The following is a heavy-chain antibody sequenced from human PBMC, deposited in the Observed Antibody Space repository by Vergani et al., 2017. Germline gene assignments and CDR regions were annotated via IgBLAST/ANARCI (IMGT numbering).Heavy chain of an antibody. J-gene: IGHJ4*02. CDR2: ISYNGNT. CDR3: ARESGWYDTPAY. D-gene: IGHD6-19*01. V-gene: IGHV4-31*03. CDR1: GGSISSGGYY. Sequence: QVQLQESGPGLVKPSQTLSLTCTVSGGSISSGGYYWSWIRQHPGKGLEWIGYISYNGNTYYNPSLKSRVTMSIDTSKSQFSLKLSSVTAADTAFYYCARESGWYDTPAYWGQETLVTVSS.